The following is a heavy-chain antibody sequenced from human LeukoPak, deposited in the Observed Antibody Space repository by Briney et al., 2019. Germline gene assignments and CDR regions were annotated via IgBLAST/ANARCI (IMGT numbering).Heavy chain of an antibody. J-gene: IGHJ3*02. Sequence: GGSLRLSCAASGFTFSSYAMSWVRQAPGKGLEWVSYISSNGSTIYYADSVKGRFTISRDNAKNSLYLQMNSLRAEDTAVYYCATGYTDAFDIWGQGTMVTVSS. CDR3: ATGYTDAFDI. D-gene: IGHD3-9*01. CDR1: GFTFSSYA. CDR2: ISSNGSTI. V-gene: IGHV3-48*04.